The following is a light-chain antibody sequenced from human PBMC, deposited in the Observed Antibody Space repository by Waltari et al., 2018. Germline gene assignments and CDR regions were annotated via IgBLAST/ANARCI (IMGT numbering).Light chain of an antibody. Sequence: DLQMTQSPSSLSASVGDRVTITCRASQSINNYVNWYQQKPGKAPKLLIYAASTLQSGVPSRFSGGGSGTDFTLSISSLQPEDFATYCCQQSYNKPRAFGQGTKVEIK. CDR2: AAS. J-gene: IGKJ1*01. V-gene: IGKV1-39*01. CDR1: QSINNY. CDR3: QQSYNKPRA.